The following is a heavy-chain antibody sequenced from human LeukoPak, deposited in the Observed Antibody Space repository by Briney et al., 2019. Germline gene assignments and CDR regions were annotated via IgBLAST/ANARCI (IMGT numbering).Heavy chain of an antibody. CDR1: GGSISSSSYY. CDR2: IYYSGST. V-gene: IGHV4-39*01. CDR3: ARGSTGLDYDFWSGYFSGFDP. D-gene: IGHD3-3*01. J-gene: IGHJ5*02. Sequence: SETLSLTCTVSGGSISSSSYYWGWIRQPPGKGLEWIGSIYYSGSTYYNPSLKSRVTISVDASKNQFSLKLSSVTAADTAVYYCARGSTGLDYDFWSGYFSGFDPWGQGTLVTVSS.